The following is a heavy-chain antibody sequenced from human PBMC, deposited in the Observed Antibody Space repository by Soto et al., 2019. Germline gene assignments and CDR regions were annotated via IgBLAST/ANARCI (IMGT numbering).Heavy chain of an antibody. J-gene: IGHJ6*02. CDR2: INPSGGST. CDR1: GYTFTSYY. D-gene: IGHD6-19*01. V-gene: IGHV1-46*01. Sequence: ASVKVSCKASGYTFTSYYMHWVRQAPGQGLEWMGIINPSGGSTSYAQKFQGRVTMTRDTSTSTVNMELSSLRTEDTAVYYCARDRATQWLVRGYYYYGMDVWGQGTTVTVSS. CDR3: ARDRATQWLVRGYYYYGMDV.